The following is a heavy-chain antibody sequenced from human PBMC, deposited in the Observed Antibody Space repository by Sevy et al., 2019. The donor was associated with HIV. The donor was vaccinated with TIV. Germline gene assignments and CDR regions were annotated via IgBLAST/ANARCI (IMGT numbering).Heavy chain of an antibody. J-gene: IGHJ4*02. CDR2: INSDSDTM. Sequence: GGSLRLSCVASGFPFSYYAMNWVRQAPGKGLEWILYINSDSDTMYYGDSVKGRFTISRDNAKNSLYLQMNSLRDEDTAVYYCARERGTYYDTSGYPYLLEAGFDYWGQGTLVTVSS. CDR1: GFPFSYYA. CDR3: ARERGTYYDTSGYPYLLEAGFDY. V-gene: IGHV3-48*02. D-gene: IGHD3-22*01.